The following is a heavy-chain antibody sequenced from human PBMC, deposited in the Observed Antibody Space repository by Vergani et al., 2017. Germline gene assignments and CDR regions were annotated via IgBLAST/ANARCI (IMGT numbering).Heavy chain of an antibody. V-gene: IGHV1-46*03. J-gene: IGHJ6*02. D-gene: IGHD6-6*01. CDR1: GYTFTSYY. CDR2: INPRGGST. CDR3: ARDQAYSTSLSRMDV. Sequence: QVQLMQSGAEVKKPGASVKVSCKASGYTFTSYYMHWVRPAPGQGLEWMGIINPRGGSTSYAQKFQGRVTMTRDTSTSKVYMELSSRRSEDTAGYYCARDQAYSTSLSRMDVWGQGTTVTVSS.